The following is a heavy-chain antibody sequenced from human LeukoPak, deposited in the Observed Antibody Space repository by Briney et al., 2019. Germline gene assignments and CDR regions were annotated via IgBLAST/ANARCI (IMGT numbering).Heavy chain of an antibody. J-gene: IGHJ4*02. Sequence: SETLSLTCTVSGGSISSYYWSWIRQPAGKGLEWIGRIYTSGSTNYNPSLKSRVTMSVDTSKNQFSLKLSSVTAADTAVYYCARDCSSTSCYAAFDYWGQGTLVTVSS. V-gene: IGHV4-4*07. D-gene: IGHD2-2*01. CDR3: ARDCSSTSCYAAFDY. CDR1: GGSISSYY. CDR2: IYTSGST.